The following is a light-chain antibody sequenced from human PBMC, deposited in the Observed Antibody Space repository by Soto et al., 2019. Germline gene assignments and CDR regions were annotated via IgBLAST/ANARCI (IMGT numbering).Light chain of an antibody. CDR2: GNT. CDR1: SFNIGKNF. J-gene: IGLJ7*01. CDR3: ASWASRLAAVV. V-gene: IGLV1-51*02. Sequence: QSVLTQPPSVSGAPGQKVTISCSGGSFNIGKNFFSWYQQLPGTAPKLLICGNTERPSGIPDRFSGSKSGTSASLDIVGLQAGDEADYYCASWASRLAAVVFGGGTQLTVL.